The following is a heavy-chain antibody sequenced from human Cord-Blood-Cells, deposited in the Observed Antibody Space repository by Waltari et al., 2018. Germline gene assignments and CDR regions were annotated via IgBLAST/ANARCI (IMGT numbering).Heavy chain of an antibody. CDR3: ARDWGAAHY. Sequence: EVQLVASGGGLVQPGGSLRLSCAASGFTFMSYWMSWVRQAPGKGLEWVANIKQDGSEKYYVDSVKGRFTISRDNAKNSLYLQMNSLRAEDTAVYYCARDWGAAHYWGQGTLVTVSS. J-gene: IGHJ4*02. V-gene: IGHV3-7*01. CDR1: GFTFMSYW. D-gene: IGHD6-6*01. CDR2: IKQDGSEK.